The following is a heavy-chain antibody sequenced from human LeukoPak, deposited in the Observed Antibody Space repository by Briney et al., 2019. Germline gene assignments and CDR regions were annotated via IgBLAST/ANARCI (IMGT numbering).Heavy chain of an antibody. Sequence: GGSLRLSCAASGFTFSSYAMHWVRQAPGKGLEWVAVISYDGSNKYYADSVKGRFTISRDNSKNTLYLQMNSLRAEDTAVHYCASGGQAELYGMDVWGQGTTVTVSS. CDR3: ASGGQAELYGMDV. D-gene: IGHD1-26*01. CDR1: GFTFSSYA. CDR2: ISYDGSNK. J-gene: IGHJ6*02. V-gene: IGHV3-30-3*01.